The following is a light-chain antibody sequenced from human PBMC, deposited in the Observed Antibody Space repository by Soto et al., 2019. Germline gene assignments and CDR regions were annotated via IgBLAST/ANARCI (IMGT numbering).Light chain of an antibody. Sequence: EIVLTQSPGTLSLSPGERATLSCRASQSVGSSYLAWYQQIPGQAPRLLIYGASSRATAIPDTFSGSGSGTDFTLTISRLEPEDFAVYFCQQYGSSPWTFGQGTKVDIK. J-gene: IGKJ1*01. CDR2: GAS. CDR1: QSVGSSY. CDR3: QQYGSSPWT. V-gene: IGKV3-20*01.